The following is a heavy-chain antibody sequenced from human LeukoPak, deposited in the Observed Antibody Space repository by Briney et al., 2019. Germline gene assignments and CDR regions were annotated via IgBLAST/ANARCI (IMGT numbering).Heavy chain of an antibody. J-gene: IGHJ3*02. CDR2: IYYSGST. CDR3: ASRGGYCSSTSCSYDAFDI. Sequence: PSETLSLTCTVSGGSISSYYWSWIRQPPGKGLEWIGYIYYSGSTNYNPSLKSRVTISVDTSKNQFSLKLSSVTAADTAVYYCASRGGYCSSTSCSYDAFDIWGQGTMVTVSS. CDR1: GGSISSYY. V-gene: IGHV4-59*12. D-gene: IGHD2-2*01.